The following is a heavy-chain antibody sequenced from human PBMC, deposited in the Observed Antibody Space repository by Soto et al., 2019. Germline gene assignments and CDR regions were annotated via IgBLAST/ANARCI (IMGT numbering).Heavy chain of an antibody. Sequence: ASVKVSCKASGCTFTGYYMHWVRQAPGQGLEWMGWINPNSGGTNYAQKFQGRVTMTRDTSISTAYMELSRLRSDDTAVYYCARDSAPYYYDSSGYDYWGQGTLVTVSS. CDR2: INPNSGGT. CDR1: GCTFTGYY. CDR3: ARDSAPYYYDSSGYDY. J-gene: IGHJ4*02. V-gene: IGHV1-2*02. D-gene: IGHD3-22*01.